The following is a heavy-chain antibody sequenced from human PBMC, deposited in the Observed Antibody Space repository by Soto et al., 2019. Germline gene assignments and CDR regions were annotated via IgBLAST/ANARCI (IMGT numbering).Heavy chain of an antibody. D-gene: IGHD3-3*02. J-gene: IGHJ5*02. CDR1: GYFFNDYH. V-gene: IGHV1-2*02. Sequence: ASVKVSCKTSGYFFNDYHMHWVREAPGQGLEWMGWINPKNGDTNYAQKFQDRVTMTRDTSISTVYIELSRLTSDDTAVYYCAGEAGGSNIAAVLLDPWGQGTLVTVSS. CDR3: AGEAGGSNIAAVLLDP. CDR2: INPKNGDT.